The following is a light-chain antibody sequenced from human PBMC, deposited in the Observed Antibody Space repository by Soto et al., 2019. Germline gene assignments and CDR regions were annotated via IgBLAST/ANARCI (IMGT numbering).Light chain of an antibody. CDR3: TSYTSSVTLV. CDR1: SSDVGAYNY. CDR2: DVI. Sequence: QSVLTQPASVSGSPGQSITISCTGTSSDVGAYNYVSWYQQHPGKVPKLIIYDVINRPSGVSSRFSGSKSVNTASLTISGLQAEDEADYYCTSYTSSVTLVLGGGTKLTVL. V-gene: IGLV2-14*01. J-gene: IGLJ3*02.